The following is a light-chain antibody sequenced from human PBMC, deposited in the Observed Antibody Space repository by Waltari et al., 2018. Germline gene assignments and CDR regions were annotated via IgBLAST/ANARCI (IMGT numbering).Light chain of an antibody. CDR3: NSRDSSGNHFVV. Sequence: SSELTQDPAVSVALGQTVRITCQGESLRSYYASWYQQKPGQAPVLVIYGKNNRPSGIPDRFSGSSSGNTASLTITGAQAEDEADYYCNSRDSSGNHFVVFGGGTKLTVL. J-gene: IGLJ2*01. CDR1: SLRSYY. CDR2: GKN. V-gene: IGLV3-19*01.